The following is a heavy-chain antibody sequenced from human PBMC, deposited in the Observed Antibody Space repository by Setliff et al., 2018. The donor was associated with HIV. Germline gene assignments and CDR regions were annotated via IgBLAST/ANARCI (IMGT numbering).Heavy chain of an antibody. V-gene: IGHV3-66*01. Sequence: GGSLRLSCAASGFTVSSKYMNWVRQAPGKGLEWVSVIYSGGSTYYAGSVKGRFTISRDNSKNTLYLQMNRLRAEDTAVYYCARDSSDYYSGAFDIWGQGTKVTVS. CDR2: IYSGGST. CDR3: ARDSSDYYSGAFDI. J-gene: IGHJ3*02. CDR1: GFTVSSKY. D-gene: IGHD4-17*01.